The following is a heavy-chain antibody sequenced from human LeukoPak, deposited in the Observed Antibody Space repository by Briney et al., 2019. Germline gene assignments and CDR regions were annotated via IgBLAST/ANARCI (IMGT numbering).Heavy chain of an antibody. CDR1: GFSFEDHA. CDR3: AKASEERYSGYDDYLHY. V-gene: IGHV3-9*01. D-gene: IGHD5-12*01. Sequence: GGSLRLSCVVSGFSFEDHAMHWVRQAPGKGLEWVLGISWNGDTIGYADSVKGRFTVSRDNAKNSVYLQMNNLRTEDTAHYYCAKASEERYSGYDDYLHYWGQGTLVTVSS. J-gene: IGHJ4*02. CDR2: ISWNGDTI.